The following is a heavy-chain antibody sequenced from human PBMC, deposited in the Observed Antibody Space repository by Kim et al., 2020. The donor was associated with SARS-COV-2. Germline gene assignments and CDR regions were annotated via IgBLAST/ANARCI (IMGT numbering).Heavy chain of an antibody. CDR1: GFTFSNYA. CDR3: AKDPGDYGGNSGWFDP. J-gene: IGHJ5*02. V-gene: IGHV3-23*01. CDR2: ISGSGGST. D-gene: IGHD4-17*01. Sequence: GGSLRLSCAASGFTFSNYAMSWVRQAPGKGLEWVSAISGSGGSTYYADSVKGRFTISRDNSKNTLYLQMNSLRAEDTAVYYCAKDPGDYGGNSGWFDPWGQGTLVTVSS.